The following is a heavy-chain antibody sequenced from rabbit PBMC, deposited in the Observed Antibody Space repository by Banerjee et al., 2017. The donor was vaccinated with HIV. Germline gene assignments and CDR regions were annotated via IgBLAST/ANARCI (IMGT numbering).Heavy chain of an antibody. J-gene: IGHJ4*01. CDR2: IYAGHGNT. V-gene: IGHV1S45*01. CDR3: ARAGGFENYFNL. Sequence: QEQLEESGGDLVKPEGSLTLTCTASGFTISGSYWICWVRQAPGKGPEWIACIYAGHGNTYYATWAKGRFTISKTSSTTVTLQMTSLTAADTATYFCARAGGFENYFNLWGQGTLVTVS. CDR1: GFTISGSYW. D-gene: IGHD1-1*01.